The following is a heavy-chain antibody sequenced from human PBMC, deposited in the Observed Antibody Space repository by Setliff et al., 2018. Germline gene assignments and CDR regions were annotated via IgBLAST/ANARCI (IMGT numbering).Heavy chain of an antibody. CDR1: GYTFSDYY. Sequence: ASVKVSCKTSGYTFSDYYAHWVRQAPGQGLEWMGWINPNRGATNFARRFEGRVTLTRDTSINTAYMELSRLRHDDTAIYYCAKDGSSVVRFLEWSHKDYYYMDVWGKGTTVTVSS. CDR3: AKDGSSVVRFLEWSHKDYYYMDV. V-gene: IGHV1-2*02. CDR2: INPNRGAT. J-gene: IGHJ6*03. D-gene: IGHD3-3*01.